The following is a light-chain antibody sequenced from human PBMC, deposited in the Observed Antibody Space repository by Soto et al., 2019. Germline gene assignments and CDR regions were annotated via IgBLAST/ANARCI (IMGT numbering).Light chain of an antibody. CDR3: FSFTTTSTHV. Sequence: QSVLTRPASVSGSPRQSITISCTGTNSDVGSYNLVSWFQQHPGKAPKVVIYEVTKRPSGVSDRFSGFKSGNTASLTISGLQAEDEAEYFCFSFTTTSTHVFGTGTKVTVL. V-gene: IGLV2-23*02. CDR1: NSDVGSYNL. J-gene: IGLJ1*01. CDR2: EVT.